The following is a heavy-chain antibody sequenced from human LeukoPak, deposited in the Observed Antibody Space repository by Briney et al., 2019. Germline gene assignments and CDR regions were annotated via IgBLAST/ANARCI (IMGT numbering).Heavy chain of an antibody. J-gene: IGHJ4*02. CDR2: IDYSGST. Sequence: SETLSLTCSVSGGFISSPFYYWSWIRQPAGKGLEWIGYIDYSGSTNYNPSLKSRVTISVDTSKNQVSLKVTSVTAADTAVYYCARGREMATIWGQGTLVTVSS. CDR1: GGFISSPFYY. V-gene: IGHV4-61*10. D-gene: IGHD5-24*01. CDR3: ARGREMATI.